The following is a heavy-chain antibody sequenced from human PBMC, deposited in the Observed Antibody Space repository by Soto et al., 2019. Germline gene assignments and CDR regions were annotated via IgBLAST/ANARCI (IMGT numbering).Heavy chain of an antibody. CDR2: ISAYNGNT. V-gene: IGHV1-18*04. Sequence: ASVKVSCKASGYTFTSYGISWVRRAPGQGLEWMGWISAYNGNTNYAQKLQGRVTMTTDTSTSTAYMELRSLRSDDTAVYYCAREHYDFWSGYYKYFQHWGQGTLVTVSS. J-gene: IGHJ1*01. CDR3: AREHYDFWSGYYKYFQH. D-gene: IGHD3-3*01. CDR1: GYTFTSYG.